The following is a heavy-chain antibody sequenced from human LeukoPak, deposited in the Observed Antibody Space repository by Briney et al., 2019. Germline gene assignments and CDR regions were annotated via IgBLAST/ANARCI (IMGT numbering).Heavy chain of an antibody. J-gene: IGHJ5*02. CDR1: GGTFSSYA. D-gene: IGHD1-1*01. V-gene: IGHV1-18*01. CDR3: ARDQLSRGVWFDP. Sequence: ASVEVSCKASGGTFSSYAITWVRQAPGQGLEWMGWVSTYNGNTNYAQKLQGRVTMTTDTSTSTAYMELRSLRSDDTAVYYCARDQLSRGVWFDPWGQGTLVTVSS. CDR2: VSTYNGNT.